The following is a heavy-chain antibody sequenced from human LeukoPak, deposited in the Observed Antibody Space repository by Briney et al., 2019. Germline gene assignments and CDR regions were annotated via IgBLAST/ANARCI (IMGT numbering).Heavy chain of an antibody. D-gene: IGHD3-22*01. CDR2: ISYDGSNK. CDR1: GFTFSSYG. J-gene: IGHJ4*02. CDR3: AREGTGVGNTAFDY. Sequence: PGRSLRLSCAASGFTFSSYGMHWVRQAPGKGLEWVAVISYDGSNKYYADSVKGRFTISRDNAKNSLYLQMNSLRAEDTAVYYCAREGTGVGNTAFDYWGQGTLVTVSS. V-gene: IGHV3-30*03.